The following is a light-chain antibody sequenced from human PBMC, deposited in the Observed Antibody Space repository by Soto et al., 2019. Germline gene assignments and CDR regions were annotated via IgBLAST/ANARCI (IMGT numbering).Light chain of an antibody. CDR3: QQTYSTPTWT. CDR1: QSISDY. V-gene: IGKV1-39*01. Sequence: DIQMTQSPSSLSASIGDRVTISCRASQSISDYLTWYQQKPGRAPKLLIYAASSLQTGVPSRFSGSGSGTDFTLTIGGLQPEDFATYYCQQTYSTPTWTFGQGTKVDIK. J-gene: IGKJ1*01. CDR2: AAS.